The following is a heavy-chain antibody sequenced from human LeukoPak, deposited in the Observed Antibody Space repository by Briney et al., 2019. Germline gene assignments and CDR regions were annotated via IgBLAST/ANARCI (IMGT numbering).Heavy chain of an antibody. J-gene: IGHJ6*02. CDR1: GGSVSSGSYY. D-gene: IGHD4-17*01. CDR3: ARGVTVRGMDV. CDR2: IYYSGST. V-gene: IGHV4-61*01. Sequence: PSETLSLTCTVSGGSVSSGSYYWSWIRQPPGKGLEWIGYIYYSGSTNYNPSLKSRVTISVDTSKNQFSLKLSSVTAADTAVYYCARGVTVRGMDVWGQGTTVTVS.